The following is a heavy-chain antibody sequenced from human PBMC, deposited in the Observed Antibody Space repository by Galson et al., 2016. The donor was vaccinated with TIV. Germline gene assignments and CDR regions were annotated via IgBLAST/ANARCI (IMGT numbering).Heavy chain of an antibody. J-gene: IGHJ4*02. CDR2: MYPADSDT. CDR1: GYSFTSNW. CDR3: VRAPGYSGYSYGYFDS. Sequence: QSGAEVKKPGQSLKISCKVSGYSFTSNWIGWVRQTPGKGLEWMGIMYPADSDTRYSPSFQGQVTISADESISTAYLQWSSLRASDSAMYYCVRAPGYSGYSYGYFDSWGQGTLVTASS. V-gene: IGHV5-51*03. D-gene: IGHD5-12*01.